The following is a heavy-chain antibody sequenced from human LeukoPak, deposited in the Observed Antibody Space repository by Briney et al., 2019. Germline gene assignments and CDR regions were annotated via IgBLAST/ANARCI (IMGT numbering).Heavy chain of an antibody. J-gene: IGHJ6*02. Sequence: SETLSLTCAVYGGSFSGYYWSWIRQPPGKGLEWIGEINHSGSTNYNPSLKSRVTISVDTSKNQFSLKLSSVTAADTAVYYCARAIYYYYGMYVWGQGTTVTVSS. CDR3: ARAIYYYYGMYV. CDR2: INHSGST. V-gene: IGHV4-34*01. CDR1: GGSFSGYY. D-gene: IGHD2-2*01.